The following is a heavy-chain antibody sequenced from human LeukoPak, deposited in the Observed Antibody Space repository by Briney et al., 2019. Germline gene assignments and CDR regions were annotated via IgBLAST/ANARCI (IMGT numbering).Heavy chain of an antibody. CDR3: MRGGIGYDSDF. CDR1: GGSISSGGYY. V-gene: IGHV4-30-2*01. Sequence: SETLSLTCTVSGGSISSGGYYCIWIRQPPGKGLEWVGYIRHSGNTYYNPSLKSRVTISADRSKNQFSLNLSSVTAADTAVYYCMRGGIGYDSDFWGQGTLVTVSS. D-gene: IGHD5-12*01. CDR2: IRHSGNT. J-gene: IGHJ4*02.